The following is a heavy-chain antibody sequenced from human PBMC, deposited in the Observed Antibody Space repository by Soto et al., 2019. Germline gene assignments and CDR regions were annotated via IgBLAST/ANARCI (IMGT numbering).Heavy chain of an antibody. CDR2: IYHSGST. CDR1: GYSISSGYY. J-gene: IGHJ4*02. Sequence: SETLSLTCAVSGYSISSGYYWGWIRQPPGKGLEWIGSIYHSGSTYYNPSLKSRVTISVDTSKNQFSLKLSSVTAADTAVYYCASRSSSWYGVDYWGQGTLVTVSS. CDR3: ASRSSSWYGVDY. V-gene: IGHV4-38-2*01. D-gene: IGHD6-13*01.